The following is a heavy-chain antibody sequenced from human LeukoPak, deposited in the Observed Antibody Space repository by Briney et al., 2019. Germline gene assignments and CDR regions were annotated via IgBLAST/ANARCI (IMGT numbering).Heavy chain of an antibody. Sequence: ASVKVSCKASGYTFTSYGISWVRQAPGQGLEWMGWISAYNGNTNYAQKLQGRVTMTTDTSTSTAYTELRSLRSDDTAVYYCARDPFSFRPLDYWGQGTLFTVSS. CDR1: GYTFTSYG. CDR3: ARDPFSFRPLDY. V-gene: IGHV1-18*01. J-gene: IGHJ4*02. D-gene: IGHD3-16*02. CDR2: ISAYNGNT.